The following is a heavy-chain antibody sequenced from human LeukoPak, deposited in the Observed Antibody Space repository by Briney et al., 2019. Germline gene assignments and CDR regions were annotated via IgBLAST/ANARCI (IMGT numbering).Heavy chain of an antibody. CDR3: ARERAGGYFDY. D-gene: IGHD6-13*01. CDR1: GYTFRNYY. J-gene: IGHJ4*02. Sequence: GASVKVSCEASGYTFRNYYVHWVRQAPGQGLEWMGTINFSGGNTNFLQKFKGRVNVTGDTTTNTVYMELTSLRSEDTAMYFCARERAGGYFDYWGQGTLVAVSS. CDR2: INFSGGNT. V-gene: IGHV1-46*01.